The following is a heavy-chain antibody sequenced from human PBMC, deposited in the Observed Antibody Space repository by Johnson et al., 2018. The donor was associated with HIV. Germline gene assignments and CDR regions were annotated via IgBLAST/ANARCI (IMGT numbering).Heavy chain of an antibody. V-gene: IGHV3-20*04. CDR2: INYNGGST. J-gene: IGHJ3*01. CDR1: EFTFDDYG. CDR3: ARAKDAAYPYDAFDV. D-gene: IGHD2-15*01. Sequence: VQLVESGGGVVRPGGSLRLSCAASEFTFDDYGMSWVRQAPGKGLEWVSGINYNGGSTDYADSVRDRFSISRDNAKNSVYLQMDSLRGEDTATYYCARAKDAAYPYDAFDVWGHGTMVIVSA.